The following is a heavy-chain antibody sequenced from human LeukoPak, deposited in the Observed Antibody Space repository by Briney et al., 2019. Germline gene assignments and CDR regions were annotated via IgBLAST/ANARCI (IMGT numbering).Heavy chain of an antibody. D-gene: IGHD3-10*01. CDR2: IWYDGSNK. Sequence: GRSLRPSCAASGFTFSSYGMHWVRQAPGKGLEWVAVIWYDGSNKYYADSVKGRFTISRDNSKNTLYLQMNSLRAEDTAVYYCARDQGTMVPLDYWGQGTLVTVSS. CDR3: ARDQGTMVPLDY. V-gene: IGHV3-33*01. J-gene: IGHJ4*02. CDR1: GFTFSSYG.